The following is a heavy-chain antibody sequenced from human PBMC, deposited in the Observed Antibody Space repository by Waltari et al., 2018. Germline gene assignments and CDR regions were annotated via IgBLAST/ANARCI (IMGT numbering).Heavy chain of an antibody. CDR2: ISFDGSIK. CDR3: ARGGVDIQSQCDY. V-gene: IGHV3-30*09. J-gene: IGHJ4*02. Sequence: QVKLVESGGGVVQPGRSLSLSCGVSGFSFSRFAMHWVRQAPGKGLEWVASISFDGSIKYYADSVRGRFGISRSNLQMNNLRPDDTAVYYCARGGVDIQSQCDYWGQGTLVTVSS. CDR1: GFSFSRFA. D-gene: IGHD3-9*01.